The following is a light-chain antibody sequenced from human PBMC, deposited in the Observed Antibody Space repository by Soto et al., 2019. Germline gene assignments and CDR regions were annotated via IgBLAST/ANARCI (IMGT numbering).Light chain of an antibody. V-gene: IGKV3-15*01. CDR1: QSVSLS. CDR3: QQYYHWPRT. CDR2: GAS. Sequence: EIVLTQSPATLSVSLGDSATLSCRASQSVSLSLAWYQMRPGQPPRLLIYGASTRATDIPARFSGSGSGTDFTLTISSLQSEDFAVYYCQQYYHWPRTFGQGTKVEIK. J-gene: IGKJ1*01.